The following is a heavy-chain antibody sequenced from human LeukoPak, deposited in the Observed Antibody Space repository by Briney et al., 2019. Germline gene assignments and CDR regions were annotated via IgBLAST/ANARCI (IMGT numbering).Heavy chain of an antibody. V-gene: IGHV3-30-3*01. J-gene: IGHJ4*02. CDR2: ISKDGSDK. CDR3: ARDYWWNYDY. Sequence: GGSLRLSCEGSAFIFSGHWMNWVRQAPGKGLEWVAVISKDGSDKYYPGSVRGRFTISRDNSKNTIYLQMDSLRAEDTAIYYCARDYWWNYDYWGQGTLVTVSS. CDR1: AFIFSGHW. D-gene: IGHD1-7*01.